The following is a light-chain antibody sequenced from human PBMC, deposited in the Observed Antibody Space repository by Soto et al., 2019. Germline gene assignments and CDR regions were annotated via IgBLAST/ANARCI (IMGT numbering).Light chain of an antibody. V-gene: IGLV8-61*01. J-gene: IGLJ3*02. Sequence: QTVVTQEPSFSMSPGRTVTPTCGLSSGSVSTNNYPAWYQQTPGQAPRTLIYATNSRSSGVPGRFSGSILGNKAALTITGALADDESDYYCLLYVGSGIWVFGGGTKLTVL. CDR2: ATN. CDR3: LLYVGSGIWV. CDR1: SGSVSTNNY.